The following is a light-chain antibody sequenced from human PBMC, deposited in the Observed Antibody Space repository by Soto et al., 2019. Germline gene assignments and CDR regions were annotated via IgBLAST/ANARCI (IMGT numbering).Light chain of an antibody. CDR2: VAS. J-gene: IGKJ4*01. CDR1: QDIRNE. CDR3: LQHNKYPPLT. V-gene: IGKV1-17*01. Sequence: DIQMTQSPSSVSASVGDRVTITCRASQDIRNELAWYQHKPGKAPKRLIYVASTLQSGVPSRFSGSASGTEFNLTISSLQPEDCATYYCLQHNKYPPLTVGGGTKVEIK.